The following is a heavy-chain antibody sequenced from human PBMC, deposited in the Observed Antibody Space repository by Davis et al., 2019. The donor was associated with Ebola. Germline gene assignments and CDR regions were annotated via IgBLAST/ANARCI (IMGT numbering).Heavy chain of an antibody. CDR1: GFTFSSYW. V-gene: IGHV3-7*01. Sequence: GGSLRLSCAASGFTFSSYWMSWVRQAPGKGLEWVANIKQDGSEKYYVDSVKGRFTISRDNAKNSLYLQMNSLRAEDTAVYYCARDLYVGYKYQPLLYENWFDPWGQGTLVTVSS. CDR3: ARDLYVGYKYQPLLYENWFDP. CDR2: IKQDGSEK. J-gene: IGHJ5*02. D-gene: IGHD2-2*01.